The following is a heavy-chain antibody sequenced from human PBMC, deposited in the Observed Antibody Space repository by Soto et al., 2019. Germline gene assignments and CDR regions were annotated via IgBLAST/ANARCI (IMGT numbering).Heavy chain of an antibody. V-gene: IGHV4-34*01. J-gene: IGHJ4*02. Sequence: PSETLSLTCAVYGGSFSGYYWSWIRQPPGKGLEWIGEINHSGNTNYNPSLKSRVTISVDTSKNQLFLNLSSATAADTAMYYCARHHVRGRTIAGAAEFWGQGTLVTVSS. CDR1: GGSFSGYY. D-gene: IGHD6-13*01. CDR3: ARHHVRGRTIAGAAEF. CDR2: INHSGNT.